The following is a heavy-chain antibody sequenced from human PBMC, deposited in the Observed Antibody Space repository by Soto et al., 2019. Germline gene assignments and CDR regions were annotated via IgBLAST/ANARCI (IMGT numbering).Heavy chain of an antibody. CDR2: ISGSGGST. CDR3: AKLRGRWLQCFDY. Sequence: EVQLLESGGGLVQPGGSLRLSCAASGFTFSSYAMSWVRQAPGKGLEWVSAISGSGGSTYYADSVKGRFTISRDNSKNTLYLQMNSLRAEDTAVYYCAKLRGRWLQCFDYWGQRTLVTVSS. J-gene: IGHJ4*02. CDR1: GFTFSSYA. V-gene: IGHV3-23*01. D-gene: IGHD3-16*01.